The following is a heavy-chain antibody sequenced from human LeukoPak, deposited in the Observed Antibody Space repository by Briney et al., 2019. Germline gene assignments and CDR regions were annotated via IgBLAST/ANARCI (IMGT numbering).Heavy chain of an antibody. Sequence: GGSLRLSCAASGFTFSSYEMNWVRQAPGKGLEWVSYISSSGSTIYYADSVKGRFTISRDNAKNSLYLQMNSLKAEDTAVYYCARQLWLRGGYNWFDPWAREPWSPSPQ. CDR2: ISSSGSTI. D-gene: IGHD5-18*01. J-gene: IGHJ5*02. CDR3: ARQLWLRGGYNWFDP. V-gene: IGHV3-48*03. CDR1: GFTFSSYE.